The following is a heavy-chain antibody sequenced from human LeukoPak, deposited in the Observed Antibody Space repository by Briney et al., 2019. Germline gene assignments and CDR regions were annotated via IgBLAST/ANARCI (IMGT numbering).Heavy chain of an antibody. CDR3: ATEEGDDAFDI. D-gene: IGHD1-26*01. CDR2: ISAYNGNT. V-gene: IGHV1-18*01. Sequence: ASVKVSCKASGYTFTSYDINWVRQAPGQGLEWMGWISAYNGNTNYAQKLQGRVTITADESTSTAYMELSSLRSEDTAVYYCATEEGDDAFDIWGKGTTVTVSS. J-gene: IGHJ3*02. CDR1: GYTFTSYD.